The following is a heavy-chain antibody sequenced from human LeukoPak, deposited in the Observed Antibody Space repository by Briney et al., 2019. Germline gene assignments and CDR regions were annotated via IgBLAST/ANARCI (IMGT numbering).Heavy chain of an antibody. J-gene: IGHJ6*03. Sequence: PSETLSFTCTVSGGSISSYYWSWIRQPPGQGREWIGYIYYSGSTNYNPSLKSRVTISVETSKNQFSLKLSSVTAADTAVYYCVRGPVYDIWSGYSYYYYYYMDVWGKGTTVTVSS. CDR1: GGSISSYY. V-gene: IGHV4-59*01. CDR2: IYYSGST. CDR3: VRGPVYDIWSGYSYYYYYYMDV. D-gene: IGHD3-3*01.